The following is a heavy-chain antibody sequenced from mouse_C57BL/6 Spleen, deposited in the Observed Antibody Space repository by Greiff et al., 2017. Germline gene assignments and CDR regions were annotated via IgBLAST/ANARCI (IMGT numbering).Heavy chain of an antibody. V-gene: IGHV1-5*01. CDR2: IYPGNSDT. Sequence: VQLKESGTVLARPGASVKMSCKTSGYTFTSYWMHWVKQRPGQGLEWIGAIYPGNSDTSYNQKFKGKAKLTAVTSASTAYMELSSLTNEDSAVYYCTRTETAQAQYYYAMDYWGQGTSVTVSS. CDR3: TRTETAQAQYYYAMDY. CDR1: GYTFTSYW. D-gene: IGHD3-2*02. J-gene: IGHJ4*01.